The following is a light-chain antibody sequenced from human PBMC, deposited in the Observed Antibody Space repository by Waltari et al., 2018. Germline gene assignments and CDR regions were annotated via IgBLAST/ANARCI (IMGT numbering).Light chain of an antibody. CDR2: GAS. CDR3: QQYGRSWNT. Sequence: EIVLTQSPGTLSLSPGERATLSCRASQSVSGNNLAWYQQKPAQAPRLLIHGASSRATGSPDRFSGSGSGTDFTLTISRLEPEDFAVYYCQQYGRSWNTFGQGTKLEIK. J-gene: IGKJ2*01. CDR1: QSVSGNN. V-gene: IGKV3-20*01.